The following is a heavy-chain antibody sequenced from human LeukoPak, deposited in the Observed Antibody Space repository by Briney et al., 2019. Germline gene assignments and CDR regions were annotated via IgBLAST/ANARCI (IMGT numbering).Heavy chain of an antibody. Sequence: GGSLRLSCAASGFTFSSYSMNWVRQAPGKGLEWVSYISSSSSTIYYADSVKGRFTISRDNAKNSLYLQMNSLRAEDTAVYYCAREGFSSTSKDDAFDIWGQGTMVTVSS. J-gene: IGHJ3*02. D-gene: IGHD2-2*01. CDR1: GFTFSSYS. CDR2: ISSSSSTI. V-gene: IGHV3-48*01. CDR3: AREGFSSTSKDDAFDI.